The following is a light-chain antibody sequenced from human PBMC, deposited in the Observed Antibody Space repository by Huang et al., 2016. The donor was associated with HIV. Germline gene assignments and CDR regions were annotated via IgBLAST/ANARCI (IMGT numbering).Light chain of an antibody. Sequence: DIQMTQSPSSLSASVGDRVTITCRASQGISNSVAWYQQKPGKAPKLLVSGASRLETGVPSRISGSASGTDYTLTISSLQPEDFASYYCQQYYSTLGTFGQGTKVEIK. J-gene: IGKJ1*01. V-gene: IGKV1-NL1*01. CDR3: QQYYSTLGT. CDR1: QGISNS. CDR2: GAS.